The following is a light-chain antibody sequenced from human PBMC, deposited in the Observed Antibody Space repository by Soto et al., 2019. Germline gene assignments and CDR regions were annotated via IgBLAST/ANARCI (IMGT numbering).Light chain of an antibody. CDR1: QTVNNNY. CDR3: QQYGSSGT. J-gene: IGKJ1*01. V-gene: IGKV3-20*01. CDR2: GAS. Sequence: EIVLTQSPGTLSLSPGERATLSCRASQTVNNNYVAWYQQKPGQAPRLLIYGASNRATGIPDRFSGSGSGTDFTLTISRLEPEDFAVYYCQQYGSSGTFGQGTKVDI.